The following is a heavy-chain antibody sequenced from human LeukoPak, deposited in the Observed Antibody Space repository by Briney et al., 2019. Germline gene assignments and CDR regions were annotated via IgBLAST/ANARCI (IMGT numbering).Heavy chain of an antibody. CDR2: INPNSGGT. CDR1: GYTFTGYY. Sequence: ASVKVSCKASGYTFTGYYMHWVRQAPGQGLEWMGWINPNSGGTNYAQKFQGRVTMTRDTSISTAYMELSRLRSDDTAVYYCARTLDDSSGYYYYSARYNWFDPWGQGTLVTVSS. J-gene: IGHJ5*02. CDR3: ARTLDDSSGYYYYSARYNWFDP. V-gene: IGHV1-2*02. D-gene: IGHD3-22*01.